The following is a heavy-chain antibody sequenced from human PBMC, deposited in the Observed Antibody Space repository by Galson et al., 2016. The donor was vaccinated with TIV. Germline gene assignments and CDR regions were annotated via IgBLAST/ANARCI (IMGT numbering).Heavy chain of an antibody. J-gene: IGHJ5*02. Sequence: SVKASCKASGGTFSNYAVSWVRQAPGQGLEWMGRIIPILGLTNYPQKFQGRVTITADESTTTAYMELSSLRSEDTAVYYCARALQDWWGSPDWFDPWGQGTLVTVSS. V-gene: IGHV1-69*04. CDR3: ARALQDWWGSPDWFDP. D-gene: IGHD2-21*01. CDR1: GGTFSNYA. CDR2: IIPILGLT.